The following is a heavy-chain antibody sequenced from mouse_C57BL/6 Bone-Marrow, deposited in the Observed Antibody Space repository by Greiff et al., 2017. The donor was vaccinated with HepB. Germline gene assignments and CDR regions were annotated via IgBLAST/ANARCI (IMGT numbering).Heavy chain of an antibody. D-gene: IGHD4-1*01. J-gene: IGHJ3*01. CDR2: ISDGGSYT. CDR3: ARDQGSGIAY. V-gene: IGHV5-4*01. Sequence: EVQGVESGGGLVKPGGSLKLSCAASGFTFSSYAMSWVRQTPEKRLEWVATISDGGSYTYYPDNVKGRFTISRDNAKNNLYLQMSHLKSEDTAMYYCARDQGSGIAYWGQGTLVTVSA. CDR1: GFTFSSYA.